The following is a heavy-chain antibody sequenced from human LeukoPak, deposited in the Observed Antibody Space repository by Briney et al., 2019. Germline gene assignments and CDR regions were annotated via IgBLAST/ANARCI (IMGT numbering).Heavy chain of an antibody. CDR3: ARNGVTGTTDYYYIDV. CDR2: INPNSGAT. Sequence: GASVKVSCKASGYSFTAYYMRWVRQAPGQGLEWMGWINPNSGATKYAQNFQGRVTMTRDTPISTAFLELSRLRSDDTAVYYCARNGVTGTTDYYYIDVWGKGTTITVSS. V-gene: IGHV1-2*02. D-gene: IGHD1-7*01. CDR1: GYSFTAYY. J-gene: IGHJ6*03.